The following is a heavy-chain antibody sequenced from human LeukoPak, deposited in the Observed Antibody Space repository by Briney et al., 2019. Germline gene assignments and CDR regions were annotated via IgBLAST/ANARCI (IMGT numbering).Heavy chain of an antibody. Sequence: GGSLRLSCAASGFTFSSYSMNWVRQAPGKGLEWASSISSSSSYIYYADSVKGRFTISRDNAKNSLYLQMNSLRAEDTAVYYCARDRDYYGMDVWGQGTTVTVSS. J-gene: IGHJ6*02. CDR3: ARDRDYYGMDV. V-gene: IGHV3-21*01. CDR1: GFTFSSYS. CDR2: ISSSSSYI.